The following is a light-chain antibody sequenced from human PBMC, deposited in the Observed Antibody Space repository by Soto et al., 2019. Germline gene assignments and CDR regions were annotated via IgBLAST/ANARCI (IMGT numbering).Light chain of an antibody. CDR3: QQYNNRPPIT. V-gene: IGKV3D-15*01. CDR1: QSVGSN. CDR2: GAS. J-gene: IGKJ5*01. Sequence: EIVMTQSPVTLSVSPGESATLSCRASQSVGSNLAWYQQRPGQAPRLLIYGASTRATGIPVRFSGSGSETEFTLTISGLQSEDFGVYLCQQYNNRPPITFGQGTRLEIK.